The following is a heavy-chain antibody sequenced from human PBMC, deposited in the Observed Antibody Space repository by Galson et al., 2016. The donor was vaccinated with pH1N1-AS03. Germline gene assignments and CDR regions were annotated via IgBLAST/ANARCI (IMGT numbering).Heavy chain of an antibody. CDR3: ARAPYGYYDFDY. CDR1: GFSLNTAPMR. D-gene: IGHD4-17*01. CDR2: IDWDDDK. V-gene: IGHV2-70*04. Sequence: PALVKPTQTLTLTCTFSGFSLNTAPMRVSWIRQPPGKALEWLARIDWDDDKFYSTSLKTRLTIPKDTSKNQVVLTMTNMDPVATATYYCARAPYGYYDFDYWGQGTLVTVSA. J-gene: IGHJ4*02.